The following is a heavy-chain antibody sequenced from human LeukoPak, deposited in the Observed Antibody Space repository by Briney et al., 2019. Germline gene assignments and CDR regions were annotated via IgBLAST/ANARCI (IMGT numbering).Heavy chain of an antibody. V-gene: IGHV1-18*01. J-gene: IGHJ4*02. CDR3: ARDYDFWSGYYFDY. CDR1: GYTFTSYG. CDR2: ISAYNGNT. Sequence: GASVKVSCKASGYTFTSYGISWMRQAPGQGLEWMGWISAYNGNTNYAQKLQGRVTMTTDTSTSTAYMELRSLRSDDTAVYYCARDYDFWSGYYFDYWGQGTLVTVSS. D-gene: IGHD3-3*01.